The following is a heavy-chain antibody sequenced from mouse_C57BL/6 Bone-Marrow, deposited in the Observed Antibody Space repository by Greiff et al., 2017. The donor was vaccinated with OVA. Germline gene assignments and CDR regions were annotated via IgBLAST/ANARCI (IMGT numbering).Heavy chain of an antibody. V-gene: IGHV3-6*01. CDR2: ISYDGSN. CDR1: GYSITSGYY. Sequence: VQLQQSGPGLVKPSQSLSLTCSVTGYSITSGYYWNWIRQFPGNKLEWMGYISYDGSNNYNPSLKNRISITRDTSKNQFFLKLNSVTTEDTATYYCARNAYYCSYDDYAMDYWGQGTSVTVSS. J-gene: IGHJ4*01. CDR3: ARNAYYCSYDDYAMDY. D-gene: IGHD2-10*01.